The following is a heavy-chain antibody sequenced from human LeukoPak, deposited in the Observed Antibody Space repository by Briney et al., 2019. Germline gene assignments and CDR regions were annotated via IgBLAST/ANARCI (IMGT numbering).Heavy chain of an antibody. Sequence: GGSLRLSCAASGFTFSSYSMNWVRQAPGKGLEWVSSISSSSSYIYYADSVKGRFTISRDNAKNSLYLQMNSLRAEDTAVYYCARAAHLGYCSSTSCYDFDYWGQGTLVTVSS. D-gene: IGHD2-2*01. CDR1: GFTFSSYS. V-gene: IGHV3-21*01. CDR3: ARAAHLGYCSSTSCYDFDY. CDR2: ISSSSSYI. J-gene: IGHJ4*02.